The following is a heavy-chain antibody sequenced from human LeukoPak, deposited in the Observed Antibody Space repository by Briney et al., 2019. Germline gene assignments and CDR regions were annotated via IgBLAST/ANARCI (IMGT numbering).Heavy chain of an antibody. D-gene: IGHD3-10*01. J-gene: IGHJ5*02. Sequence: PSETLSLTCTVSGGSISSSSYYWGWIRQPPGKGLEWIGSIYYSGSTYYNPSLKSRVTISVDTSKNQFSLKLSSVTAADTALYYCARGRVIYYGSGSYYSNWFDPWGQGTLVTVSS. CDR3: ARGRVIYYGSGSYYSNWFDP. CDR2: IYYSGST. V-gene: IGHV4-39*01. CDR1: GGSISSSSYY.